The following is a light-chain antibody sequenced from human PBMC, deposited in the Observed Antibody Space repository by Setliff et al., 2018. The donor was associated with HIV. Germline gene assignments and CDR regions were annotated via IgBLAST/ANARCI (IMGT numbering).Light chain of an antibody. CDR3: QSYDSSPSTYV. CDR2: GNN. V-gene: IGLV1-40*01. Sequence: QSALTQPPSVSGAPGQRVTISCTGSSSNIGAGYDVHWYQQLPGTAPKLLIHGNNNRPSGVPDRFSGSNSGTSASLAITGLQAEDEADYYCQSYDSSPSTYVFGTGTKVTVL. CDR1: SSNIGAGYD. J-gene: IGLJ1*01.